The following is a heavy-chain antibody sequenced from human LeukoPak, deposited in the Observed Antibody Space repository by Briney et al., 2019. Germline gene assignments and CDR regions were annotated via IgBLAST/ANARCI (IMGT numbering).Heavy chain of an antibody. CDR3: AIGGYCGATNCYIAY. D-gene: IGHD2-2*02. J-gene: IGHJ4*02. V-gene: IGHV3-23*01. CDR2: ISATGLST. Sequence: PGGSLRLSCTASDFAFTSSGMSWVRQVPGTGLEWVSFISATGLSTYYADSVKGRFTVSRDNSKNTLYLQMNSLRAADTAVYYCAIGGYCGATNCYIAYWGQGTLVTVSS. CDR1: DFAFTSSG.